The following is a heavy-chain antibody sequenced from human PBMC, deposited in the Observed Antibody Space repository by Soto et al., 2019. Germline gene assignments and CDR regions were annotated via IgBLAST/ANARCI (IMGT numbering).Heavy chain of an antibody. V-gene: IGHV1-3*01. CDR2: INAGNGNT. Sequence: ASVKVSCKSSGYTFTRYAMHWVLLAPGQRLEWIGWINAGNGNTKYSQKFQGRVTITRDTSASTAYMELSSLRSEDTAVYYCARDYCSGGSCGLLDYWGQGTLVTVSS. D-gene: IGHD2-15*01. CDR1: GYTFTRYA. J-gene: IGHJ4*02. CDR3: ARDYCSGGSCGLLDY.